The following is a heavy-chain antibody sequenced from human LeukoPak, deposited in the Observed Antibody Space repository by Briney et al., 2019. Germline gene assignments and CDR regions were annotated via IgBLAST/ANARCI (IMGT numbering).Heavy chain of an antibody. CDR1: GYSFTSYC. J-gene: IGHJ3*01. D-gene: IGHD1-26*01. V-gene: IGHV5-51*01. Sequence: GESLKISCKVSGYSFTSYCIGWVRQMPGKGLEWMGIIYPGDSGPTYSPSFQGQVTISVDKSINTAYLQWSSLQASDTAMYYCGMSGDRVPLQDDVFDVWGQGTVVTAST. CDR3: GMSGDRVPLQDDVFDV. CDR2: IYPGDSGP.